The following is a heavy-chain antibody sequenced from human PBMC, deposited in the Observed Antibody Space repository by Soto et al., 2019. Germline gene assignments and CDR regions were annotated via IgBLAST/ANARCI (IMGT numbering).Heavy chain of an antibody. CDR1: GFTFSSYG. J-gene: IGHJ4*02. Sequence: QVQLVESGGGVVQPGRSLRLSCAASGFTFSSYGMHWVRQAPGKGLEWVAVIWYDGSNKYYADSVKGRFTISRDNSKNTLYLQMNSLRAEDTAVYYCARDRAVRDTAMVGGIDYWGQGTLVTVSS. CDR3: ARDRAVRDTAMVGGIDY. V-gene: IGHV3-33*01. D-gene: IGHD5-18*01. CDR2: IWYDGSNK.